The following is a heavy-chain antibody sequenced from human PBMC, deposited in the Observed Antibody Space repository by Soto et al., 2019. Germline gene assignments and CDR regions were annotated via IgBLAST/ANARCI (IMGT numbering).Heavy chain of an antibody. CDR1: GGTFSSYA. CDR2: IIPIFGTT. J-gene: IGHJ4*02. V-gene: IGHV1-69*13. CDR3: ARDVQRGYNYGSFYY. D-gene: IGHD5-18*01. Sequence: SVKVSCKASGGTFSSYAISWVRQAPGQGLEWMGGIIPIFGTTNYAQKFQGRVTITADESTNTAYMELSSLRSEDTAVYYCARDVQRGYNYGSFYYWGQGTLVTVSS.